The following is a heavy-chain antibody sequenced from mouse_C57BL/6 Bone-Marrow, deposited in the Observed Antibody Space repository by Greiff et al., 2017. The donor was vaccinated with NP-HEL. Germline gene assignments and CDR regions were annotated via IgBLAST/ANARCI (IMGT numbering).Heavy chain of an antibody. D-gene: IGHD2-5*01. J-gene: IGHJ4*01. CDR2: INPNNGGT. CDR3: ARSCSNYDAMDY. Sequence: EVKLQQSGPELVKPGASVKIPCKASGYTFTDYNMDWVKQSHGKSLEWIGDINPNNGGTIYNQKFKGKATLTVDKSSSTAYMELRSLTSEDTAVYYCARSCSNYDAMDYWGQGTSVTVSS. CDR1: GYTFTDYN. V-gene: IGHV1-18*01.